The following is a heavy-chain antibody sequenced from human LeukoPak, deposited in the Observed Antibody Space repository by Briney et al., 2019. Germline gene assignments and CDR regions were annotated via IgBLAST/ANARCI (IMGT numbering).Heavy chain of an antibody. D-gene: IGHD4-17*01. CDR1: GFTFSIYG. Sequence: GGTLRLSCAASGFTFSIYGMSCLRQPPGKGLEWVSAISGSGGRTYYADSVKGRFTISRDNSKNTLYLQMNSLRVEDTAVYYCAKDTPHDYGDYIDYWGQGTLVTVSS. J-gene: IGHJ4*02. CDR2: ISGSGGRT. CDR3: AKDTPHDYGDYIDY. V-gene: IGHV3-23*01.